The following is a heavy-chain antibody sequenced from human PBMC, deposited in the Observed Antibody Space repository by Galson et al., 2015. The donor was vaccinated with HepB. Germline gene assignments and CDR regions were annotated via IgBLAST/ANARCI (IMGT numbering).Heavy chain of an antibody. CDR1: GFKFNDYW. D-gene: IGHD3-3*01. Sequence: SLRLSCAASGFKFNDYWMSWVRQDPGKGLEWVANIKQDGGEKNYVDSVKGRFTISRDNAKNSLFLQMNSLRAEDTAVYYCVREKASSRNWRFDYWGQGTLVTVSS. V-gene: IGHV3-7*01. CDR2: IKQDGGEK. CDR3: VREKASSRNWRFDY. J-gene: IGHJ4*02.